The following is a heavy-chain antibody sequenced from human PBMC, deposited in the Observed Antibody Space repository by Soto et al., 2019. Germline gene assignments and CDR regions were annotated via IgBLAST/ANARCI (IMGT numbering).Heavy chain of an antibody. Sequence: QVQLVQSGAEVKKPGSSVKVSCKASGGTFSSYAISWVRQAPGQGLEWMGGIIPIFGTANYAQKFQGRVTITADESTSTAYMELSSLRSEDTAVYYCARGTPEEYDFWSCYSTAGFVPTNYWGQGTLVTVSS. CDR1: GGTFSSYA. V-gene: IGHV1-69*01. J-gene: IGHJ4*02. CDR2: IIPIFGTA. CDR3: ARGTPEEYDFWSCYSTAGFVPTNY. D-gene: IGHD3-3*01.